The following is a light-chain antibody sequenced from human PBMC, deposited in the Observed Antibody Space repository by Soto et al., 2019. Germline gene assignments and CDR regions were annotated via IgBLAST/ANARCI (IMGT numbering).Light chain of an antibody. Sequence: DIVMTQSPDSLAVSLGERATINCKSSQSVLYTSMNKNYLAWYQQKPGQPPKLLIYWASTRESGVPDRFSGSGSGTDFTLTISSLQAEGVAVYYCQQYYSTPFTFGPGTKVDI. CDR2: WAS. J-gene: IGKJ3*01. CDR3: QQYYSTPFT. CDR1: QSVLYTSMNKNY. V-gene: IGKV4-1*01.